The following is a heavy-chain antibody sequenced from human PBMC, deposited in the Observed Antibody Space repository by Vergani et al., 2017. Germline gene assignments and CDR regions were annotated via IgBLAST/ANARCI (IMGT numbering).Heavy chain of an antibody. CDR1: GYTFTSDD. V-gene: IGHV1-8*01. Sequence: QVQLVQSGAEVKTPGASVKVSCKASGYTFTSDDINWVRQATGQGLEWMGWMNPNSGNTGYAQKFQGRVTMTRNTSISAAYMELSSLRSEDTAVYYCARAAYSSSSQGGYCYFLYYYYYGMDVWGQGTTVTVSS. CDR3: ARAAYSSSSQGGYCYFLYYYYYGMDV. J-gene: IGHJ6*02. D-gene: IGHD2-21*02. CDR2: MNPNSGNT.